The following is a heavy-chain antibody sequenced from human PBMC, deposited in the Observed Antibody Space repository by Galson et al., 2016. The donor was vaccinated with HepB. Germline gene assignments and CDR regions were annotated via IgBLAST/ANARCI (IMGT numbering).Heavy chain of an antibody. CDR2: INAGNGHT. Sequence: KVSCKASGXXFSSSXXHWVRXAPGQRLEXXXWINAGNGHTKYSQKFQGRVTITRDTSANTAYIELSSLRSEDTAVYYCGRAYSYGPEYFPTWGQGPLVXVSS. CDR3: GRAYSYGPEYFPT. CDR1: GXXFSSSX. V-gene: IGHV1-3*01. D-gene: IGHD5-18*01. J-gene: IGHJ5*02.